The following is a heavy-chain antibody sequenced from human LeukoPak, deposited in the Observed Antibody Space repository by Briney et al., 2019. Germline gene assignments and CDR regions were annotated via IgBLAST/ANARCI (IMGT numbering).Heavy chain of an antibody. CDR3: ARGNFGWSQPEYFQH. CDR1: GGSFSGYY. D-gene: IGHD3-9*01. CDR2: INHSGST. Sequence: KPSETLSLTCAVYGGSFSGYYWSWIRQPPGKGLEWIGEINHSGSTNYNPSLKSRVTISVDTSKNQFSLKLSSVTAADTAVYYCARGNFGWSQPEYFQHWGQGTLVTVSS. J-gene: IGHJ1*01. V-gene: IGHV4-34*01.